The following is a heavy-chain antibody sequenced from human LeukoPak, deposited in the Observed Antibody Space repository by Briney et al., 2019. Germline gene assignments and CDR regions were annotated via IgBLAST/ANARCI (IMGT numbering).Heavy chain of an antibody. CDR2: INSDGSST. CDR1: GFTFSSYW. J-gene: IGHJ4*02. D-gene: IGHD1-26*01. Sequence: GGSLRLSCAASGFTFSSYWMHWVRHAPGKGLVWVSRINSDGSSTSYADSVKGRFTISRDNAKNTLYLQMNSLRAEDTAVYYCARSGSYWYYFDYWGQGTLVTVSS. CDR3: ARSGSYWYYFDY. V-gene: IGHV3-74*01.